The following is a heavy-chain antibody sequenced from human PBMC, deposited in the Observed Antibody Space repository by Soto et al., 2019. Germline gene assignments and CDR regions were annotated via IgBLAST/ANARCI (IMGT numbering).Heavy chain of an antibody. J-gene: IGHJ3*02. CDR2: IYYSGST. CDR1: GGSISSGDYY. CDR3: ARETKDAFDI. V-gene: IGHV4-30-4*01. Sequence: SETLSLTCTVSGGSISSGDYYWSWIRQPPGKGLEWIGYIYYSGSTYYNPSLKSRVTISLDTSKNHFSLQLNSVTPEDTAVYYCARETKDAFDIWGQGTMVTVSS.